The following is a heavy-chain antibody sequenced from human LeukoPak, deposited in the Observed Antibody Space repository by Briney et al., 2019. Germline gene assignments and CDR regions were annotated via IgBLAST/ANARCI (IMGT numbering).Heavy chain of an antibody. Sequence: SVKVSCTASGGTFSSYAISWVRQAPGQGLEWMGRIIPIFGIANYAQKFQGRVTITADKSTSTAYMELSSLRSEDTAVYYCARARGGSYFDYWGQGTLVTVSS. D-gene: IGHD3-16*01. CDR3: ARARGGSYFDY. V-gene: IGHV1-69*04. CDR2: IIPIFGIA. J-gene: IGHJ4*02. CDR1: GGTFSSYA.